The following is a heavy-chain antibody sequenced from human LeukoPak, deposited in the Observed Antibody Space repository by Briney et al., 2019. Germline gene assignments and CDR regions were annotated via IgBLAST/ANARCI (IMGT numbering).Heavy chain of an antibody. CDR3: ARDAGGRYSCPPDY. Sequence: ASVKVSCKASGYTFTSYGIRWVRQAPGQGLEWMGWISAYNGNTNYAQKLQGRVTMTTDTSTSTAYMELRSLRSDDTAVYYCARDAGGRYSCPPDYWGQGTLVTVSS. CDR2: ISAYNGNT. D-gene: IGHD5-18*01. J-gene: IGHJ4*02. V-gene: IGHV1-18*01. CDR1: GYTFTSYG.